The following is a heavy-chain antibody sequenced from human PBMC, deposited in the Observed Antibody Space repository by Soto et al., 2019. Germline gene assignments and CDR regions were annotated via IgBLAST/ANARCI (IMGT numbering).Heavy chain of an antibody. D-gene: IGHD5-18*01. Sequence: ASVKVSCKASGYTFTSYGISWVRQAPGQGREWMGWISAYNGNTNYAQKLQGRVTMTTDTSTSTAYMELRSLRSDDTAVYYCAREYVDTAMVTKGVGFERWGQGTLVIVS. CDR2: ISAYNGNT. CDR1: GYTFTSYG. CDR3: AREYVDTAMVTKGVGFER. V-gene: IGHV1-18*04. J-gene: IGHJ5*02.